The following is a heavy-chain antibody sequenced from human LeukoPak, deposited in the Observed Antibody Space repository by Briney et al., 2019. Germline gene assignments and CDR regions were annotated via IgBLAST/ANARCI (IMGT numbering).Heavy chain of an antibody. CDR1: GYTFVNYG. J-gene: IGHJ6*03. Sequence: VASVKVSCKASGYTFVNYGFSWVRQAPGQGLEWLGWISGYNGNTNYAQKLQDRVTMTTDTSTSTAYMELRSLRSDDMAVYYCARDGRSSTSFMDVWGKGTTVTVSS. CDR2: ISGYNGNT. CDR3: ARDGRSSTSFMDV. D-gene: IGHD2-2*01. V-gene: IGHV1-18*03.